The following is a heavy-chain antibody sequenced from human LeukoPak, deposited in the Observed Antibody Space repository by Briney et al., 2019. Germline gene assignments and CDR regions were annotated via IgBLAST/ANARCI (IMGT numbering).Heavy chain of an antibody. CDR1: GFTLRSYG. D-gene: IGHD3-22*01. Sequence: PGGSLRLSCAASGFTLRSYGMSWVRQAPGKGLEWVSSISNSGGSTYYADSVKGRFTISRDNSKNTLYLQMNSLRAEDTAVYYCAKGDRDYYDSSGYYDGYYFDYRGQGTLVTVSS. V-gene: IGHV3-23*01. J-gene: IGHJ4*02. CDR2: ISNSGGST. CDR3: AKGDRDYYDSSGYYDGYYFDY.